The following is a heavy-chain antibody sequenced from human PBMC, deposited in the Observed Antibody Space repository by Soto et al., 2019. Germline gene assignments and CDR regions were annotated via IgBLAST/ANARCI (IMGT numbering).Heavy chain of an antibody. CDR1: GGTFSSYA. D-gene: IGHD2-2*01. Sequence: QVQLVQSGAEVKKPGSSVKVSCKASGGTFSSYAISWVRQAPGQGLEWMGGIIPIFGTANYAQKFQVRVTITADESTSTADMELSSLRSDDTAVYYCARHVPSAGYYYGMDVWGHGTTVTVSS. CDR2: IIPIFGTA. V-gene: IGHV1-69*12. J-gene: IGHJ6*02. CDR3: ARHVPSAGYYYGMDV.